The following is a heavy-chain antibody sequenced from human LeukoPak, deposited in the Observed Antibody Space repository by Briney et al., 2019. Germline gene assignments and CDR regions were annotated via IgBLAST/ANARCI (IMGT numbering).Heavy chain of an antibody. CDR1: GDSISSGGYS. CDR3: ARHEPPPYGSGSYYNGGKNWFDP. Sequence: SQTLSLTCVVSGDSISSGGYSWNWIRQPPGKGLEWIGYMYNSGTTSYNPSLKSRVTISVDTSKNQFSLKLSSVTAADTAVYYCARHEPPPYGSGSYYNGGKNWFDPWGQGTLVTVSS. CDR2: MYNSGTT. J-gene: IGHJ5*02. V-gene: IGHV4-30-4*07. D-gene: IGHD3-10*01.